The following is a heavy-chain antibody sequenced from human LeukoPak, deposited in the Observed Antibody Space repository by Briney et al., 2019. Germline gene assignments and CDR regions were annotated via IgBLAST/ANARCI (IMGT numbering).Heavy chain of an antibody. Sequence: GGSLRLSCAASGFTFSSYGMHWVRQAPGKGLEWVAVIWYDGSNKYYADSVKGRFTISRDNSKNTLYLQMNSLRAEDTAVYYCAREGITIFGVAKDYWGQGTLVTVSS. J-gene: IGHJ4*02. CDR3: AREGITIFGVAKDY. D-gene: IGHD3-3*01. V-gene: IGHV3-30*19. CDR1: GFTFSSYG. CDR2: IWYDGSNK.